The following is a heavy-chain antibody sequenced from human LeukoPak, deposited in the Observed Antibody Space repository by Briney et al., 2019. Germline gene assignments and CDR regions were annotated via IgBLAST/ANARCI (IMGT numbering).Heavy chain of an antibody. CDR1: GFTFSSFG. D-gene: IGHD3-16*01. CDR2: ISYEGSNK. Sequence: GTSLRLSCTASGFTFSSFGMHWVRQAPGKGLEWVAVISYEGSNKYYTDSVKGRFSISRDNSKNTLYPQMNSLRAEDTAVYYCAKDWAAGGPHYFDFWGQGTLVTVSS. V-gene: IGHV3-30*18. CDR3: AKDWAAGGPHYFDF. J-gene: IGHJ4*02.